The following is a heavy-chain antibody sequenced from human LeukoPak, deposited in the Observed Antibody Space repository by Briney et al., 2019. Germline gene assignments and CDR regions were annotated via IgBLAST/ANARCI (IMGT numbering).Heavy chain of an antibody. J-gene: IGHJ4*02. D-gene: IGHD3-9*01. V-gene: IGHV1-18*01. CDR2: IGTYNGNT. CDR3: ARAAYDFLTLAPGPANDF. Sequence: ASVKVSCKASGYTFTNYAINWVRQAPGQGLEWMGWIGTYNGNTKYKQRLQGRVTMTTDTSTSTAYMELRSLRSDDTAVYFCARAAYDFLTLAPGPANDFWGQGTLVTVSS. CDR1: GYTFTNYA.